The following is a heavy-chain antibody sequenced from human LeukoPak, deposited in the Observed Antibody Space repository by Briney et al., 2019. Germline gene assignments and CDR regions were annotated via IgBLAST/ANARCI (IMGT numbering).Heavy chain of an antibody. CDR1: GYTFTGYY. CDR2: INPNSGGT. Sequence: ASVKVSCKASGYTFTGYYMHWVRQAPGQGLEWMGWINPNSGGTNYAQKFQGRVTMTRDTSISTAYMELSRLRSDDTAVYYCGRGTIRYYEFGRGWFDPWGQGTLVTVSS. CDR3: GRGTIRYYEFGRGWFDP. V-gene: IGHV1-2*02. J-gene: IGHJ5*02. D-gene: IGHD3-22*01.